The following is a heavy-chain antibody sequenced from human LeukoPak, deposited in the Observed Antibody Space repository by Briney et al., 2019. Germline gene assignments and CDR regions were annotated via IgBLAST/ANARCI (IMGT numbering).Heavy chain of an antibody. Sequence: GGSLRLSCAVSGFTFSYYAMNWVRQAPGKGLEWVSNISLSDNSASYADSVKGRFTISRDNSKNTLYLQMHSLRVKDTAIYYCAKSQDWFGESSLVFDYWGQGTLVTVSS. J-gene: IGHJ4*02. V-gene: IGHV3-23*01. CDR1: GFTFSYYA. CDR3: AKSQDWFGESSLVFDY. CDR2: ISLSDNSA. D-gene: IGHD3-10*01.